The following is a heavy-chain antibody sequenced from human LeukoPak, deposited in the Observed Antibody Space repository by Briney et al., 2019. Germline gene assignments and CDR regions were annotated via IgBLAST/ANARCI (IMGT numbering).Heavy chain of an antibody. D-gene: IGHD3-10*01. CDR3: ARGAQLKSYGMDV. J-gene: IGHJ6*04. Sequence: PGGSLRLSCAASGFTFSSYWMSWVRQAPGKGLEWVANIKQDGSEKYYVDSVKGRFTISRDNAKNSLYLQMNSLRAEDTAVYYCARGAQLKSYGMDVWGKGTTVTVSS. CDR2: IKQDGSEK. V-gene: IGHV3-7*03. CDR1: GFTFSSYW.